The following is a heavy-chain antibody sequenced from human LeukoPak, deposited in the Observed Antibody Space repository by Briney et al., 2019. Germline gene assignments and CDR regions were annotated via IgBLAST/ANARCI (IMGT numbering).Heavy chain of an antibody. CDR3: PRDPAGGGSFDY. CDR1: GGSISSGGYY. Sequence: PSETLSLTCTVSGGSISSGGYYWSWIRQHPGKGLEWIGNIFYLGSTYYSPSLKSRLTISVDTFKNQFSLKLNSVTAADTAVYYCPRDPAGGGSFDYWGQEPLVTASS. V-gene: IGHV4-31*03. CDR2: IFYLGST. D-gene: IGHD3-16*01. J-gene: IGHJ4*02.